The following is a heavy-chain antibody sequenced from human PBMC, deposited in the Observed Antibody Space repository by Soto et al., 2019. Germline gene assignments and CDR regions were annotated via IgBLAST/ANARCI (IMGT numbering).Heavy chain of an antibody. J-gene: IGHJ5*02. CDR3: ARDFYGQRAAGWFDP. Sequence: SETLSLTCTVSGGSITNGYQWGWIRRPPGKGPEWIGSIYHDGDTRYNPSLESRVTISVDTSKNHFSLKLNSVTVADTAMYYCARDFYGQRAAGWFDPWGQGTLVTVSS. CDR2: IYHDGDT. CDR1: GGSITNGYQ. D-gene: IGHD3-10*01. V-gene: IGHV4-38-2*02.